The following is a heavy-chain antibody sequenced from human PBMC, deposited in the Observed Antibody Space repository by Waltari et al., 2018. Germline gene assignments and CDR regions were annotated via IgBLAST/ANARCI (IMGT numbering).Heavy chain of an antibody. D-gene: IGHD3-3*01. CDR3: ARERHRLMEEGYLMALDP. J-gene: IGHJ5*02. Sequence: QVQLVQSGAEVKKHGASVNVSCKASGYTFSDYGIMWVRQPPGQGREWMGWISGNNGHTNHAQKFQGRLIMTEDTSATTVYMELTYLTSDDTAVYYCARERHRLMEEGYLMALDPWGQGTLVTVSS. CDR2: ISGNNGHT. CDR1: GYTFSDYG. V-gene: IGHV1-18*01.